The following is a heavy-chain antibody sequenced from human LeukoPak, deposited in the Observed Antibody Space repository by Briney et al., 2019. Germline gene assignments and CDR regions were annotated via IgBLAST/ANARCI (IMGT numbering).Heavy chain of an antibody. Sequence: GGSLRLSCAASGFTFSNYWMTWVRQAPGKGLEWVANINRDGSERYYVDSVKGRFTISKDNAKNSLYLQMNSLRAEDTAVYYCARAGGSTVSHSDYWGQGTLVTVSS. J-gene: IGHJ4*02. CDR2: INRDGSER. V-gene: IGHV3-7*01. D-gene: IGHD4-17*01. CDR3: ARAGGSTVSHSDY. CDR1: GFTFSNYW.